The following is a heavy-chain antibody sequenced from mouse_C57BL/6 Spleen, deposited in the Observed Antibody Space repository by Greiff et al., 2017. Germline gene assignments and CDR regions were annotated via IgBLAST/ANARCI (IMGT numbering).Heavy chain of an antibody. J-gene: IGHJ2*01. V-gene: IGHV1-55*01. CDR3: ANMGQDYESVDY. CDR1: GYTFTGYW. CDR2: IYPGSGGT. Sequence: QVQLQQSGAELVKPGASVKMSCKASGYTFTGYWITWVKQRPGQGLEWIGDIYPGSGGTTYNEKFKSKATLTVDTSSSQASMKLPSLTSEDSAVYYCANMGQDYESVDYWGQGTTLTVSS. D-gene: IGHD2-4*01.